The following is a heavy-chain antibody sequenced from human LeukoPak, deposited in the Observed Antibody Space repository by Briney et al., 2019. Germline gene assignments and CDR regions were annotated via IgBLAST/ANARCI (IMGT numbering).Heavy chain of an antibody. V-gene: IGHV3-7*01. CDR2: IKEDGGEE. J-gene: IGHJ3*01. D-gene: IGHD3-22*01. Sequence: GGALRLSCAASGFTFSSYWMSWVRQAPGKGVECVAHIKEDGGEEYYVDSVKGRFSISRENAKNSLYLQMNRLRDEETAVYYCARDWLAGNPYHAFDLWGKGTMVTVSS. CDR1: GFTFSSYW. CDR3: ARDWLAGNPYHAFDL.